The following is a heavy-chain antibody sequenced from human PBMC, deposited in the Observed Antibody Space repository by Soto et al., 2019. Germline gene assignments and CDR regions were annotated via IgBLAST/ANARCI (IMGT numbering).Heavy chain of an antibody. CDR2: ISGSGGST. J-gene: IGHJ1*01. V-gene: IGHV3-23*01. CDR3: VKVLGCSSTSCYVAEYFQH. Sequence: GGSLRLSCAASGFTFSSYAMSWVRQAPGKGLEWVSAISGSGGSTYYADSVKGRFTISRDNSKNTLYLQMNSLRAEDTAVYYCVKVLGCSSTSCYVAEYFQHWGQGTLVTVSS. CDR1: GFTFSSYA. D-gene: IGHD2-2*01.